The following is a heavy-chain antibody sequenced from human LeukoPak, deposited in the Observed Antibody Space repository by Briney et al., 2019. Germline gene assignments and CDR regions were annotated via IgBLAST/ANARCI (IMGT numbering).Heavy chain of an antibody. Sequence: PGGSLRLSCAASGFTFSSYSMNWVRQAPGKGLEWVSSISSSSSYIHYADSVKGRFTISRDNAKNSLYLQMNSLRAEDTAVYYCARDTDSYYDYVWGSYRYPNWFDPWGQGTLVTVSS. J-gene: IGHJ5*02. CDR2: ISSSSSYI. CDR1: GFTFSSYS. V-gene: IGHV3-21*01. CDR3: ARDTDSYYDYVWGSYRYPNWFDP. D-gene: IGHD3-16*02.